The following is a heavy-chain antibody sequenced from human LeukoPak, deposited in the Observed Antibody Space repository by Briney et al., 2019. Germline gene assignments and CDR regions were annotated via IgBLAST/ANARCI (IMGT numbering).Heavy chain of an antibody. CDR2: ISSSGSTI. D-gene: IGHD5-24*01. CDR1: GFTFSDYY. Sequence: GGSLRLSCAASGFTFSDYYMSWIRQAPGKGLERVSYISSSGSTIYYADSVKGRFTISRDNAKNSLYLQINSLRAEDTAVYYCAREAEMATNLDYWGQGTLVTVSS. V-gene: IGHV3-11*01. CDR3: AREAEMATNLDY. J-gene: IGHJ4*02.